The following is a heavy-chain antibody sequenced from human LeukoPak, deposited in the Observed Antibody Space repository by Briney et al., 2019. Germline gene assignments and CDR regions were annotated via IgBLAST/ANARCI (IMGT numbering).Heavy chain of an antibody. CDR3: ARQSIAAAGTDFDY. CDR2: IIPILGIA. D-gene: IGHD6-13*01. V-gene: IGHV1-69*04. J-gene: IGHJ4*02. CDR1: GGTFSSYA. Sequence: ASVKVSCKASGGTFSSYAISWVRQAPGQGLEWMGRIIPILGIANYAQKFQGRVTITADKSTSTAYMELSSLRSEDTAVYYCARQSIAAAGTDFDYWGQGTLVTVSS.